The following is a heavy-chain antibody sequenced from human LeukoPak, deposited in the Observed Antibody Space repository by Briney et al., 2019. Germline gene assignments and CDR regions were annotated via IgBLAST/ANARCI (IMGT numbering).Heavy chain of an antibody. Sequence: SESLSLTCSVSGGSIRDYSWSWIRQPPGKGLEWIGYVFYTGSTNFDPSLKSRVTMSTNTSKNQFSLKLTSVTAADTAVYYCASHFGSGFDSWGQGTLVTVSS. V-gene: IGHV4-59*01. CDR3: ASHFGSGFDS. CDR2: VFYTGST. D-gene: IGHD3-10*01. CDR1: GGSIRDYS. J-gene: IGHJ4*02.